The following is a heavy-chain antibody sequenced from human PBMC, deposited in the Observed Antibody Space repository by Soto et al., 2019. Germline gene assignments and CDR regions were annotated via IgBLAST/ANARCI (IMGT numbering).Heavy chain of an antibody. CDR1: GYTFTSYG. Sequence: QVQLVQSGAEVKKPGASVKVSCKASGYTFTSYGISWVRQAPGQGLEWMGWISAYNGNTNYAQKLQGRVTMTTDTSTSTACMELRSLRSDDTAVYYCARNQRRWFGELAYYYYYGMDVWGQGTTVTVSS. D-gene: IGHD3-10*01. V-gene: IGHV1-18*01. CDR3: ARNQRRWFGELAYYYYYGMDV. J-gene: IGHJ6*02. CDR2: ISAYNGNT.